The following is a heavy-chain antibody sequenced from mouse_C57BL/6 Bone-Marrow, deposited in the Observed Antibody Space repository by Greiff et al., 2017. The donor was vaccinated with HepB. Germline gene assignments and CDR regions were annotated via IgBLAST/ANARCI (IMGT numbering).Heavy chain of an antibody. CDR1: GYTFTSYW. J-gene: IGHJ4*01. V-gene: IGHV1-64*01. D-gene: IGHD2-4*01. CDR2: IHPNSGST. CDR3: ARRGLYYDYDTYAMDY. Sequence: VQLQQPGAELVKPGASVKLSCKASGYTFTSYWMHWVKQRPGQGLEWIGMIHPNSGSTNYNEKFKSKATLTVDKSSSTAYMQLSSLTSEDSAVYYCARRGLYYDYDTYAMDYWGQGTSVTVSS.